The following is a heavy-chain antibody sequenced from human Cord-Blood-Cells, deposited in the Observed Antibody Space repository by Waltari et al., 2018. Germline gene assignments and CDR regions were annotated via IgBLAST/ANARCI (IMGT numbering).Heavy chain of an antibody. V-gene: IGHV3-30*18. D-gene: IGHD6-13*01. CDR3: AKDQSSSYYYYYYGMDV. CDR2: ISYDGSNK. CDR1: GFTFSSYG. J-gene: IGHJ6*02. Sequence: QVQLVESGGGVVQPGRSLRLSCAASGFTFSSYGMHWVRQAPGKGLEWVAVISYDGSNKYYADSVKGRFTISRDNSKNTLYLQMNSLRAEDTAVYYCAKDQSSSYYYYYYGMDVWGQGTTVTVSS.